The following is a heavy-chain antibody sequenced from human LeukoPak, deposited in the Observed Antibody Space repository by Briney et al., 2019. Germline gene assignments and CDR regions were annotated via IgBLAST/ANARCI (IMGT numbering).Heavy chain of an antibody. CDR1: GFTFSSNW. D-gene: IGHD3-10*01. J-gene: IGHJ6*02. CDR3: AVPRIGNYYGMDV. CDR2: INNDGSGA. V-gene: IGHV3-74*01. Sequence: GGSLRLSCAASGFTFSSNWMHWVRQAPGKGLVWVSRINNDGSGAIYADSVKGRFTISRDNAKNTLYLQMNRLRAEDTAVYYCAVPRIGNYYGMDVWGQGTTVTVSS.